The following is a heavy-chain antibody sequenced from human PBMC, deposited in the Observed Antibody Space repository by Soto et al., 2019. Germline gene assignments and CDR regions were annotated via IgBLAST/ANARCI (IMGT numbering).Heavy chain of an antibody. J-gene: IGHJ6*02. V-gene: IGHV1-18*01. CDR3: ARSPVEKGGWYYYGMDV. Sequence: ASVKVSCKASGYTFTSYGISWVRQAPGQGLEWMGWISAYNGNTNYAQKLQGRVTMTTDTSTSTAYMELRSLRSDDTAVYYCARSPVEKGGWYYYGMDVWGQGTTVTVSS. D-gene: IGHD6-19*01. CDR2: ISAYNGNT. CDR1: GYTFTSYG.